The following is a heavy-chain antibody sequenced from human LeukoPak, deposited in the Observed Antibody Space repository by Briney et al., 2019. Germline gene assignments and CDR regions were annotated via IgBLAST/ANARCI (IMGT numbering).Heavy chain of an antibody. CDR3: ARDEVGAKGRPFDY. CDR2: MHFSGSP. J-gene: IGHJ4*02. D-gene: IGHD1-26*01. CDR1: GVSVSDTDYY. V-gene: IGHV4-39*07. Sequence: SETLSLTCIVSGVSVSDTDYYWGWVRQPPGKTLEWIGSMHFSGSPFYSPSLESRFSMSVDTSKNQFSLHLGSVTAADTAVYYCARDEVGAKGRPFDYWGRGILVTVSS.